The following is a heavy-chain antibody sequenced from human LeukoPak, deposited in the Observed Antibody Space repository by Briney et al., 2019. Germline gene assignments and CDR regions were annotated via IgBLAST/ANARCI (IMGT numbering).Heavy chain of an antibody. V-gene: IGHV1-69*04. Sequence: GASVKVSCKASGYTFTGYYMHWVRQAPGQGLEWMGRIIPILGIANYAQKFQGRVTITADKSTSTAYMELSSLRSEDTAVYYCARDLRVTMIEGAFDIWGQGTMATVSS. D-gene: IGHD3-22*01. J-gene: IGHJ3*02. CDR3: ARDLRVTMIEGAFDI. CDR2: IIPILGIA. CDR1: GYTFTGYY.